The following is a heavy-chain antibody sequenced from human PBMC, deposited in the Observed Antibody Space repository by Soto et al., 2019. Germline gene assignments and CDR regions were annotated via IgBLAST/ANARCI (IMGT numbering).Heavy chain of an antibody. D-gene: IGHD6-19*01. CDR2: INPGNGNT. Sequence: QVQLVQSGAEEKKPGASVKVSCKASGYTFTSYAMHWVRQAPGQGLEWMGWINPGNGNTKYSRKFQGRVTITRDTSASTAYMELSSLRSEDTAVYYCAGAGSFRQWLDADYFDCWGQGTLVTVSS. CDR1: GYTFTSYA. CDR3: AGAGSFRQWLDADYFDC. J-gene: IGHJ4*02. V-gene: IGHV1-3*05.